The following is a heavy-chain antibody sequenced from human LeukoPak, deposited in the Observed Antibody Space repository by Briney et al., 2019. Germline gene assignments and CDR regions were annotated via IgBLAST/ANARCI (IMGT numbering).Heavy chain of an antibody. CDR3: ATDTAMALGDY. Sequence: GGSLRLSCAASGFSFSSNWMHWVRQAPGKGLVWVPRINSDGSTTDYADSVKGRFTISRDNAKSTLYLQMNSLRAEDTAVYYCATDTAMALGDYWGQGTLVTVSS. D-gene: IGHD5-18*01. CDR2: INSDGSTT. V-gene: IGHV3-74*01. J-gene: IGHJ4*02. CDR1: GFSFSSNW.